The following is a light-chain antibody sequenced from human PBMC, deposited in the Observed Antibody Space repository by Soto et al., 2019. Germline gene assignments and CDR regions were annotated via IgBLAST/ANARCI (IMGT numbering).Light chain of an antibody. CDR3: PQHNIYPLP. Sequence: DIQMTQSPSAMSASVGDRVTISCRASHNINYYLAWFQQKPGKVPKRLIYSASSLQSGVPSRFSGSEYGPEFPLTIPGLQPEDPEIYFCPQHNIYPLPFGGGTRWRSN. J-gene: IGKJ4*01. CDR2: SAS. CDR1: HNINYY. V-gene: IGKV1-17*03.